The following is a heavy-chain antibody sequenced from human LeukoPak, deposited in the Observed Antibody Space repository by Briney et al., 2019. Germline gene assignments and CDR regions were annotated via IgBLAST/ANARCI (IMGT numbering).Heavy chain of an antibody. CDR1: GGSISSYY. V-gene: IGHV4-59*01. D-gene: IGHD6-19*01. CDR2: IYYSGST. CDR3: ARARSGWYYYYYYMDV. Sequence: PSETLSLTCTVSGGSISSYYWSWIRQPPGKGLEWIGYIYYSGSTNYNPSLKSRVTISVDTSKNQFSLKLSSATAADTAVYYCARARSGWYYYYYYMDVWGKGTTVTISS. J-gene: IGHJ6*03.